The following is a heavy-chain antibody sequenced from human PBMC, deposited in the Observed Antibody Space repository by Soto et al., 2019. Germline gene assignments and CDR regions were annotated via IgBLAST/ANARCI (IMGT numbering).Heavy chain of an antibody. V-gene: IGHV4-59*12. D-gene: IGHD6-13*01. CDR3: ARDQGIAAAGPFDY. CDR1: GDSISSYY. Sequence: SETLSLTCTVSGDSISSYYWSWIRQPPGKGLEWIGFIYYSGNTNYNPSLKSRVTISIDTSKNQFSLKLSSVTAADTAVYFCARDQGIAAAGPFDYWGQGTLVTVSS. J-gene: IGHJ4*02. CDR2: IYYSGNT.